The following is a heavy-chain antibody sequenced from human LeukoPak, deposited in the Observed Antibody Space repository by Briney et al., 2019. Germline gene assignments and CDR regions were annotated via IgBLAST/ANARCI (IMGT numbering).Heavy chain of an antibody. J-gene: IGHJ5*02. CDR3: AREPSAPNRFQGS. CDR1: GFTFSSYA. CDR2: ISGSGGTT. Sequence: GGSLRLSCVTSGFTFSSYAMSWVRQAPGKGREWVSGISGSGGTTDYADSVKGRFIISRDNSRKTLYLQMNSLSAEDTAIYFCAREPSAPNRFQGSWGQGTLVTVSS. V-gene: IGHV3-23*01.